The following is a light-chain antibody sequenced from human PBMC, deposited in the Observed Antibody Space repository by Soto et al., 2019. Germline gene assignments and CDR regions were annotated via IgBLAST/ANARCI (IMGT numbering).Light chain of an antibody. CDR2: GAS. V-gene: IGKV3-15*01. J-gene: IGKJ2*01. CDR1: QSVSSN. CDR3: QQYESWPYT. Sequence: EIVMTQSPVTLSVSPGERATLSCRASQSVSSNLAWYQQTRGRAPRLLIYGASTRATGIPARFSVSGSGTEFTLTISSLQSEDFAVYYCQQYESWPYTFSQGTKLEIK.